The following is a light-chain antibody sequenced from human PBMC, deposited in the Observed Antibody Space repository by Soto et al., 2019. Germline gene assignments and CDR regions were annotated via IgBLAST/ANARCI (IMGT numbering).Light chain of an antibody. CDR2: KAS. V-gene: IGKV1-5*03. J-gene: IGKJ1*01. CDR1: QSISNW. CDR3: QQYSSFTWT. Sequence: DIQMTQSPSTLSASVGDRVTITCRASQSISNWLAWYQQKPGKAPKLLIYKASNLESGVPSRFSGSGSGTEFTLTISSLQPDDFATYYCQQYSSFTWTFGQGTKVEIK.